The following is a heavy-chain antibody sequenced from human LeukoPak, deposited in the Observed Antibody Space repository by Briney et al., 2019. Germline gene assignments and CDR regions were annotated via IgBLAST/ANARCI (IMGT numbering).Heavy chain of an antibody. V-gene: IGHV1-46*01. CDR2: INPSGGST. CDR1: GYTFTSYY. Sequence: GASVKVSCKASGYTFTSYYMHWVRQAPGQGLEWMGIINPSGGSTSYAQKFQGRVTMTRDTSTSTVYMELSSLRSEDTAVYYCARDGGGTIVVVTAIDNWGQGTLVTVSS. J-gene: IGHJ4*02. D-gene: IGHD2-21*02. CDR3: ARDGGGTIVVVTAIDN.